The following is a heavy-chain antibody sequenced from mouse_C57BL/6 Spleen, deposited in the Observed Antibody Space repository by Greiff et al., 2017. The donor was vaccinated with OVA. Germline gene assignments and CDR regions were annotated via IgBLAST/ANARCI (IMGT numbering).Heavy chain of an antibody. CDR2: IDPSDSYT. V-gene: IGHV1-69*01. D-gene: IGHD1-1*01. Sequence: QVQLQQPGAELVMPGASVKLSCKASGYTFTSYWMHWVKQRPGQGLEWIGEIDPSDSYTNYNQKFKGKSTLTVDKSSSPAYMQLSSLTSEDSAVYYCARRGGSSLCYFDYWGQGTTLTVSS. CDR3: ARRGGSSLCYFDY. J-gene: IGHJ2*01. CDR1: GYTFTSYW.